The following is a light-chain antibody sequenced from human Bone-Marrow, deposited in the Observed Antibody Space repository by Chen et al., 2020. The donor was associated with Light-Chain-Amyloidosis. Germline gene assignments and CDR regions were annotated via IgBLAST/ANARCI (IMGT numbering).Light chain of an antibody. CDR3: QMHNSAGFT. J-gene: IGKJ3*01. Sequence: DIQLTQSPSSLSASVGDRVTITCRASQGICKYLAWYQQKPGKVPKVLIYGASALQSGVPSRFSGSGSGTDFTLTISSLQPEDVATYYCQMHNSAGFTVGPGTKVDIK. CDR2: GAS. V-gene: IGKV1-27*01. CDR1: QGICKY.